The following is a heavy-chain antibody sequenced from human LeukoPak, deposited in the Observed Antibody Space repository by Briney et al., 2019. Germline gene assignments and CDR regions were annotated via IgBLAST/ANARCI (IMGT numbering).Heavy chain of an antibody. Sequence: ASETLSLTCTVSGDSISRSLYYWGWIRQPPGKGLEWVANMKRDGSEIYYVDSVRGRFTISRDNARNSLYLQMNSLRAEDTAVYYCARGQGYDFWSGYLPFDYWGQGTLVTVSS. J-gene: IGHJ4*02. CDR3: ARGQGYDFWSGYLPFDY. V-gene: IGHV3-7*01. D-gene: IGHD3-3*01. CDR1: GDSISRSLYY. CDR2: MKRDGSEI.